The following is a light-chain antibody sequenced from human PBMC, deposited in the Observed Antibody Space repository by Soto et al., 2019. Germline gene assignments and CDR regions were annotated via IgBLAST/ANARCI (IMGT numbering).Light chain of an antibody. V-gene: IGKV3-20*01. CDR1: QSVYSQY. Sequence: IEWKRAPGTLSWTTGERATLSCRASQSVYSQYLAWYQQKPGQAPRLLIYGTFNRATGIPDRFSGSGSGTDFTLTISRLEPEDSAVYYCQHYGSSLYTFAQGTKVDIK. CDR3: QHYGSSLYT. CDR2: GTF. J-gene: IGKJ2*01.